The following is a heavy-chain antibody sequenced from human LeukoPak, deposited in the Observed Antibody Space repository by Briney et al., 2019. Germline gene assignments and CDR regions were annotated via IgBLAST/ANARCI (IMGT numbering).Heavy chain of an antibody. D-gene: IGHD2-21*02. CDR3: ARTYCSGGDCFFSDI. CDR1: GDSISSYY. V-gene: IGHV4-59*12. CDR2: IFHRGNT. J-gene: IGHJ3*02. Sequence: SETLSLTCTVSGDSISSYYWSWIRQPPGKGLEWIGEIFHRGNTNYNPSLKSRVTISVDTSKNQFSLTLTSVTAADTAVYHCARTYCSGGDCFFSDIWGQGTMVTVSS.